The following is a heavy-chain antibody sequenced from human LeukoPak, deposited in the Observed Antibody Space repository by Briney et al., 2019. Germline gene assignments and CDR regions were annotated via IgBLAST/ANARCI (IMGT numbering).Heavy chain of an antibody. Sequence: SETLSLTCTVSGGSIISYYWSWIRQPPGKGLEWIGYIYYSGSTNYNPSLKSRVTISVDTSKNQFSLKLSSVTAADTAVYYRARSGAYKSPPAYWGQGSLVTVSS. V-gene: IGHV4-59*01. CDR3: ARSGAYKSPPAY. CDR2: IYYSGST. D-gene: IGHD4-17*01. J-gene: IGHJ4*02. CDR1: GGSIISYY.